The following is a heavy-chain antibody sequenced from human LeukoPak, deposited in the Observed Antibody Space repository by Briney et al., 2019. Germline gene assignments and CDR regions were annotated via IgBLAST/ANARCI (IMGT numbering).Heavy chain of an antibody. V-gene: IGHV4-34*01. D-gene: IGHD3-10*01. CDR3: ARHGPRRYYGSGSYSYYYYYYMDV. CDR1: GFTFSGSA. CDR2: IYHTGST. J-gene: IGHJ6*03. Sequence: GSLRLSCTASGFTFSGSAMHWVRQPPGKGLEWIGEIYHTGSTNYNPSLKSRVTISVDKSKNQFSLRLSSVTAADTAVYYCARHGPRRYYGSGSYSYYYYYYMDVWGKGTTVTISS.